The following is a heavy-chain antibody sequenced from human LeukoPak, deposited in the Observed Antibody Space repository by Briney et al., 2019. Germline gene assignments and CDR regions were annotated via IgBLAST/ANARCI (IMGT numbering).Heavy chain of an antibody. CDR1: GFIFSLYC. V-gene: IGHV3-74*01. CDR3: VRDFRSADY. J-gene: IGHJ4*02. CDR2: ICPDGTGI. Sequence: GGSLRLSCAASGFIFSLYCMRWVRQAPGTGPMWVSRICPDGTGISYADSVKARFTTSRDNAKNTVYLQMNGLREEDTTVYYCVRDFRSADYWGQGTLVTVSS.